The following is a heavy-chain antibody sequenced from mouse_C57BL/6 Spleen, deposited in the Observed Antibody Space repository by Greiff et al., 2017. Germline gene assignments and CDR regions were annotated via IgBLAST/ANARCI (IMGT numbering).Heavy chain of an antibody. J-gene: IGHJ2*01. CDR3: TPEDGALDY. Sequence: VQLQQPGAELVKPGASVKLSCTASGFTIKDYYMHWVKQRPEQGLEWIGRIDPEDGDTEYAAKFQGKATMTVDTSSNTAYLQLSSLTAEDTAVYCGTPEDGALDYWGQGTTLTVSS. V-gene: IGHV14-1*01. CDR1: GFTIKDYY. CDR2: IDPEDGDT.